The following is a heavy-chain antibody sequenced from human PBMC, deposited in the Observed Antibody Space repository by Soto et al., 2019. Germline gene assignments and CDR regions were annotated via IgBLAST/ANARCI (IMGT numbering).Heavy chain of an antibody. J-gene: IGHJ6*02. D-gene: IGHD6-13*01. CDR2: IKSKTDGGTT. Sequence: EVQLVESGGGLVKPGGSLRLSCAASGFTFSNAWMNWVRHAPGKGLEWVGRIKSKTDGGTTDYAAPVKGRFTISRDDSKNTLYLQMNSLKTEDTAVYYCTTDTIAAGAYYYYYAMDVWGQGTTVTVSS. CDR1: GFTFSNAW. CDR3: TTDTIAAGAYYYYYAMDV. V-gene: IGHV3-15*07.